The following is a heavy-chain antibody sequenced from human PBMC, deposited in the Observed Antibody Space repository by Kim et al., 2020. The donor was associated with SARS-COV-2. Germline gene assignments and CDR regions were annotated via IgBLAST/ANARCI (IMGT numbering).Heavy chain of an antibody. Sequence: GGSLRLSCAASVFTFDDYAMHWVRQAPGKGLEWVSGISWNSGSIGYADSVKGRFTISRDNAKNSLYLQMNSLRAEDTALYYCAKGSFYDILTGYYDYWGQGTLVTVSS. J-gene: IGHJ4*02. V-gene: IGHV3-9*01. CDR3: AKGSFYDILTGYYDY. D-gene: IGHD3-9*01. CDR2: ISWNSGSI. CDR1: VFTFDDYA.